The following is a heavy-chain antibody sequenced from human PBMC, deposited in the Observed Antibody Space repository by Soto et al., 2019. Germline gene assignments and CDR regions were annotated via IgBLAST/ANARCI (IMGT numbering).Heavy chain of an antibody. D-gene: IGHD1-1*01. CDR3: TKRATTIPTPGNYFDS. CDR1: GFTFSDYS. Sequence: GGSLRLSCAASGFTFSDYSMSWVRQTPERGLEWVSSLTRDGTSYYADSVQGRFTVSRDNSKNTVSLQMHSLRAEDTALYSCTKRATTIPTPGNYFDSWGQGTLVTVSS. CDR2: LTRDGTS. V-gene: IGHV3-23*01. J-gene: IGHJ4*02.